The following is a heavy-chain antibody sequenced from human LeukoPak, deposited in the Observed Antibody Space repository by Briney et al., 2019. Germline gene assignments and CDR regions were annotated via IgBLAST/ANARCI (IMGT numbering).Heavy chain of an antibody. CDR3: ARLLDNYDY. CDR2: FDPSNSYT. Sequence: GESLKISCQGSGYTFTTFWINWVRQLPGRGLEWVVRFDPSNSYTNYSPSFQGHVAISFDKSINTAYLQWSGLRASDTAMYYCARLLDNYDYWGQGTLVTVSS. V-gene: IGHV5-10-1*01. J-gene: IGHJ4*02. D-gene: IGHD2-15*01. CDR1: GYTFTTFW.